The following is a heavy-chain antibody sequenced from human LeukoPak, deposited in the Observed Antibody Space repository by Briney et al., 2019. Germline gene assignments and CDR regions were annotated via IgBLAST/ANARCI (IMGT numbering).Heavy chain of an antibody. D-gene: IGHD3-22*01. V-gene: IGHV1-69*13. CDR2: IIPIFCTA. J-gene: IGHJ4*02. CDR1: GGTFSSYA. Sequence: SVTVSCTASGGTFSSYAISWVRQAPGQGLEWMGGIIPIFCTANYAQKFQGRVTITADESTSTAYMELSSLRSEDTAVYYCARDYYDSSGYYSHYFDCWGQGTLVTVSS. CDR3: ARDYYDSSGYYSHYFDC.